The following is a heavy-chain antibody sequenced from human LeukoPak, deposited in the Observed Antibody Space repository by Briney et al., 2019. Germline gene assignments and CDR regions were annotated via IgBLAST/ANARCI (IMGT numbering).Heavy chain of an antibody. Sequence: PSETLSLTCAVYGGSFSGYYWSWIRQPPGKGLEWIGSIYYSGSTYYNPSLKSRVTISVDTSKNQFSLKLSSVTAADTAVYYCARLKWLGLFDYWGQGTLVTVSS. CDR2: IYYSGST. CDR3: ARLKWLGLFDY. CDR1: GGSFSGYY. D-gene: IGHD6-19*01. V-gene: IGHV4-34*01. J-gene: IGHJ4*02.